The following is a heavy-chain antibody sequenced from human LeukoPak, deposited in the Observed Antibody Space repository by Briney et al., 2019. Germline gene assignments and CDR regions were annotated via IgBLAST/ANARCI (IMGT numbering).Heavy chain of an antibody. CDR1: GFTFDDYG. J-gene: IGHJ4*02. CDR3: AKHRGYDLGLYYFDY. V-gene: IGHV3-20*04. D-gene: IGHD5-12*01. Sequence: GGSLRLSCAASGFTFDDYGMSWVRQAPGKGLEWVTGINWNGGSIGYADSVKGRFTISRDNAKNSLYLQMNSLRVEDTALYYCAKHRGYDLGLYYFDYWGQGILVTVSS. CDR2: INWNGGSI.